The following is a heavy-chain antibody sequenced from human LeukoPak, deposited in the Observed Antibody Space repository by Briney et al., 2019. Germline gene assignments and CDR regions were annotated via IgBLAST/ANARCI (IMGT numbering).Heavy chain of an antibody. CDR1: GFSVSSHY. D-gene: IGHD3-9*01. Sequence: GGSLRLSCAGSGFSVSSHYMSWVRQAPGRGLEWVAVIYSGDSTHYADSVKGRFTISRDISKNTLYLQMNSLRAEDTAIYYCARDSGPFDYLLSFDYWGQGTLVTVSS. CDR3: ARDSGPFDYLLSFDY. V-gene: IGHV3-66*01. CDR2: IYSGDST. J-gene: IGHJ4*02.